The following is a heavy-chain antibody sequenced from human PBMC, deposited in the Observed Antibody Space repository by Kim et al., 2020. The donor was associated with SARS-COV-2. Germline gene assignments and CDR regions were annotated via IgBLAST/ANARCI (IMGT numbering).Heavy chain of an antibody. CDR3: AREQLVSKYFDL. D-gene: IGHD6-13*01. Sequence: GGSLRLSCAASGFTFSSYSMNWVRQAPGKGLEWVSSISSSSSYIYYADSVKGRFTISRDNAKNSLYLQMNSLRAEDTAVYYCAREQLVSKYFDLWGRGTLVTVSS. CDR1: GFTFSSYS. J-gene: IGHJ2*01. V-gene: IGHV3-21*01. CDR2: ISSSSSYI.